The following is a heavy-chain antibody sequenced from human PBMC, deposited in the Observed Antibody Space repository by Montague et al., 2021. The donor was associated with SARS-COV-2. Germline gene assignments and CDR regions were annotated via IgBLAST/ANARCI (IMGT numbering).Heavy chain of an antibody. V-gene: IGHV4-34*01. J-gene: IGHJ4*02. D-gene: IGHD3-22*01. CDR1: GGSLSGYD. CDR2: INHSGST. Sequence: SETLSLTCAVYGGSLSGYDWSWIRQPPGKGLEWIGEINHSGSTKYNPSLKSRVSISVDTSKNQFSLKLNSVTAADTAVYYCARGQGEITMIVVVLTAAAHYFDYWGQGTLVTVSP. CDR3: ARGQGEITMIVVVLTAAAHYFDY.